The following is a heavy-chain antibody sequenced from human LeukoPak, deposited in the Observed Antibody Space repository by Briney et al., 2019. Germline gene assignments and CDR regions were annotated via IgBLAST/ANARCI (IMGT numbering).Heavy chain of an antibody. CDR2: TYYSGTT. V-gene: IGHV4-59*01. Sequence: SETLSLTCSVSGASITRYYWNWIRQSPGKGLEWIAYTYYSGTTNYNPSLKSRVTISVDTAKNQFSLKVSSVTAADTAVYHCARLLAGCPGGRCRAHFDYWGQGTLVTVSS. D-gene: IGHD2-15*01. CDR1: GASITRYY. CDR3: ARLLAGCPGGRCRAHFDY. J-gene: IGHJ4*02.